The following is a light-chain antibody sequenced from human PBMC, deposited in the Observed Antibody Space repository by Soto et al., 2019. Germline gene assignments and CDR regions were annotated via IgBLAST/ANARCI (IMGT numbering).Light chain of an antibody. J-gene: IGKJ5*01. Sequence: RVMTQSPATLSVSPGERVALSCRASQSVSSNLAWYQQKPGQAPRLLIYDASNRATGIPARFSGSGSGTDFTLTISSLEPEDFAVYYCQQRSNWLAITFGQGTRLEI. CDR2: DAS. V-gene: IGKV3-11*01. CDR3: QQRSNWLAIT. CDR1: QSVSSN.